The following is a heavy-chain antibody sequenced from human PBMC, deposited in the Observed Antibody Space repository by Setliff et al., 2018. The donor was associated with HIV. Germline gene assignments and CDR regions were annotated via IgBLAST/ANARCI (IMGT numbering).Heavy chain of an antibody. Sequence: ASVKVSCKASGYTFTSCFLHWVRQAPGQGLEYMGIINPSDGSADYVEKFQDRVTITRDTSTGTVYMEMSSLRSGDTAIYYCAKEYHTAATGTRVANYFDYWGQGTLVTVSS. V-gene: IGHV1-46*01. CDR3: AKEYHTAATGTRVANYFDY. J-gene: IGHJ4*02. D-gene: IGHD6-13*01. CDR2: INPSDGSA. CDR1: GYTFTSCF.